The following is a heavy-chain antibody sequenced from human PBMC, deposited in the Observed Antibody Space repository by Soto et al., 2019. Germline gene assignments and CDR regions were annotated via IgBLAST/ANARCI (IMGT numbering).Heavy chain of an antibody. CDR2: ISSTTNYI. Sequence: LRLSCAASGFTFTKYSMNWVRQAPGKGLEWVSSISSTTNYIYYGDSMKGRFTISRDNAKNSLYLEMNSLRAEDTAVYYCARESEDLTSNFDYWGQGTLVTVSS. CDR3: ARESEDLTSNFDY. CDR1: GFTFTKYS. J-gene: IGHJ4*02. V-gene: IGHV3-21*06.